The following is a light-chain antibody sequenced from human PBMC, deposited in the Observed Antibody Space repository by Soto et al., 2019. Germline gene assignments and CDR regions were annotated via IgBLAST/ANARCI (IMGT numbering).Light chain of an antibody. Sequence: DIQMTPSPSTLSASVGDRVTITFRASQSINIWLAWYQQKPGRAPKLLIYKASTLESGVPLRFSGSGSGTEFTLTISSLQPDDFATYYCQQYNDYWTFGQGTKVDIK. CDR2: KAS. CDR3: QQYNDYWT. CDR1: QSINIW. V-gene: IGKV1-5*03. J-gene: IGKJ1*01.